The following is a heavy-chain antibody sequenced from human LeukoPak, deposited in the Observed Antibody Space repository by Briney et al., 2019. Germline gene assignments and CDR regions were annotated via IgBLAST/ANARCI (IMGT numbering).Heavy chain of an antibody. V-gene: IGHV3-7*01. J-gene: IGHJ6*03. D-gene: IGHD2-2*01. Sequence: GGSLRLSCAASGFTFSSYSMHWVRQAPGKGLEWVANIKQDGSEKYYVDSVKGRFTIYRDNAKNSLYLQMNSLRAEDTAVYYCARGIVVVPAAPYYYYMDVWGKGTTVTVSS. CDR1: GFTFSSYS. CDR2: IKQDGSEK. CDR3: ARGIVVVPAAPYYYYMDV.